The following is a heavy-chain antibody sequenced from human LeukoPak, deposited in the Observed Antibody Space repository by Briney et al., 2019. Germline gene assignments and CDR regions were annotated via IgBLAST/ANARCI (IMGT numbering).Heavy chain of an antibody. CDR1: GFTFSSYW. Sequence: GGSLRPSCAASGFTFSSYWMSWVRQAPGKGLEWVANIKQDGSEKYYVDSVKGRFTISRDNAKNSLYLQMNSLRAEDTAVYYCARDRNWGSTPYYFDYWGQGTLVTVSS. CDR2: IKQDGSEK. CDR3: ARDRNWGSTPYYFDY. D-gene: IGHD7-27*01. J-gene: IGHJ4*02. V-gene: IGHV3-7*01.